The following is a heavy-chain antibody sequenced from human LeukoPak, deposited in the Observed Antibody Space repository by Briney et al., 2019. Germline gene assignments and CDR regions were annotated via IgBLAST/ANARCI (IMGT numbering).Heavy chain of an antibody. Sequence: SGGSLSLSCAASGFTFSSYGMHWVRQAPGKGLEWVAVIWYDGSNKYYGDSVKGRFTISRDNSKYTLYLQMTSLRAEDTAVYYCARDLVGITGTTPLGYWGQGTLVTVSS. CDR3: ARDLVGITGTTPLGY. V-gene: IGHV3-33*01. CDR2: IWYDGSNK. D-gene: IGHD1-14*01. J-gene: IGHJ4*02. CDR1: GFTFSSYG.